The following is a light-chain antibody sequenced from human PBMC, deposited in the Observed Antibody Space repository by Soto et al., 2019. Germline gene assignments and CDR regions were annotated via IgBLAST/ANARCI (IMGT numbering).Light chain of an antibody. CDR2: EGS. CDR3: CSYAGSSTFERV. J-gene: IGLJ2*01. V-gene: IGLV2-23*03. Sequence: QSALTQPASVSGSPGQSSTISCTGTSSDVGSYNLVSWYQQHPGKAPKLMIYEGSKRPSGVSNRFSGSKSGNTASLTISGLQAEDEVDYYGCSYAGSSTFERVFGGETQLTVL. CDR1: SSDVGSYNL.